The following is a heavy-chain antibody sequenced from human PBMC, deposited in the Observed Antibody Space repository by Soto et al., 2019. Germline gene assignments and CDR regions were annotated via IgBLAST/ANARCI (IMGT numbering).Heavy chain of an antibody. Sequence: EVQLLESGGGLVQPGGSLRLSCAASGFTFSSYAMSWVRQAPGKGLEWVSAISGSGGSTYYADSVKGRFTISRVNSKNTLYLQMNSLRAEDTAVYYCAKVPQRTYYYDSSGYYPFDYWGQGTLVTVSS. CDR2: ISGSGGST. J-gene: IGHJ4*02. CDR1: GFTFSSYA. V-gene: IGHV3-23*01. D-gene: IGHD3-22*01. CDR3: AKVPQRTYYYDSSGYYPFDY.